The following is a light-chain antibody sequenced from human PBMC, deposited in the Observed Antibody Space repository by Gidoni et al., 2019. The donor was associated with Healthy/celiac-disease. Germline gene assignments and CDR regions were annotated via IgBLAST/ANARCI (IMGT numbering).Light chain of an antibody. CDR3: AAWDDSLSGLV. V-gene: IGLV1-47*01. Sequence: QSVPTQPPSASRTPGQRVTIPCSGRRSNLGSNYVSWYQQRPGTAPKLLSYRNNQRPSGVPDRFSGSKSGTSASLAISGLRSEDEADYYCAAWDDSLSGLVFGGGTKLTVL. J-gene: IGLJ2*01. CDR2: RNN. CDR1: RSNLGSNY.